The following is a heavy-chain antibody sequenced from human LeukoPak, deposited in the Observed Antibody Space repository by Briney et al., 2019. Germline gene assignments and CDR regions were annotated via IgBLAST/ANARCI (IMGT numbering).Heavy chain of an antibody. CDR3: ARPALIRPTSCYDY. J-gene: IGHJ4*02. D-gene: IGHD2-2*01. CDR2: IKQDGSEK. V-gene: IGHV3-7*01. Sequence: GGSLRLSCAASGFTFSSYWMSWVRQAPGKGLEWVANIKQDGSEKYYVDSVKGRFTISRDNAKNSLYLQMNSLRAEDTAVYYCARPALIRPTSCYDYWGQGTMVTVSS. CDR1: GFTFSSYW.